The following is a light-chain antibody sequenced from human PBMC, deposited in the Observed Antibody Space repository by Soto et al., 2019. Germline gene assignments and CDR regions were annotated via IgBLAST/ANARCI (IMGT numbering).Light chain of an antibody. Sequence: QSALTQRASVSGSPGQSITISCTGTSSDVGGYNYVSWYQQHPGKAPKLMIYDVSNRPSGFSNRFSGSKSGNTASLTISGLQAEDEADYYCSSYTSSSTRVFGGGTKLTVL. CDR1: SSDVGGYNY. V-gene: IGLV2-14*01. J-gene: IGLJ2*01. CDR2: DVS. CDR3: SSYTSSSTRV.